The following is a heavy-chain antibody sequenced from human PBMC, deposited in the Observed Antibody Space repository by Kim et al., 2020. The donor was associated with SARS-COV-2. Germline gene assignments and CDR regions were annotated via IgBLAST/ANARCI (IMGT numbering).Heavy chain of an antibody. J-gene: IGHJ4*02. V-gene: IGHV3-30*07. Sequence: VKGRFTISRDNSKNTLYLQMNSLRAEDTAVYYCARGIRTRSIAAAGTFDYWGQGTLVTVSS. CDR3: ARGIRTRSIAAAGTFDY. D-gene: IGHD6-13*01.